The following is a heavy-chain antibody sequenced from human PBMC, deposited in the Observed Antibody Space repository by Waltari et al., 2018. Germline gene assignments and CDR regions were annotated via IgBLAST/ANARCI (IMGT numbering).Heavy chain of an antibody. CDR3: ARGDNWNDRLDF. J-gene: IGHJ3*01. D-gene: IGHD1-1*01. CDR1: GYTFISYD. V-gene: IGHV1-8*01. Sequence: QVQLVQSGAEVKKPGASVRVSCKASGYTFISYDINWVRQAPGQGLEWMGWINPNNGAARCAQNFQDRGTMTRSTSETTAYMEISDLTSHDTAVYYCARGDNWNDRLDFWGQGTKVTVSS. CDR2: INPNNGAA.